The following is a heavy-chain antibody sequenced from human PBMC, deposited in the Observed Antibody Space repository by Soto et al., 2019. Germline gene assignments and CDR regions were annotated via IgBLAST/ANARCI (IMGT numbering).Heavy chain of an antibody. D-gene: IGHD3-10*01. J-gene: IGHJ4*02. CDR2: TRPNNGNT. CDR3: VRALDGSGSYYTDY. CDR1: GYTFSIYG. V-gene: IGHV1-18*01. Sequence: QVQLVQSGAEVKKPGASVKVSCKASGYTFSIYGINWVRQAPGQGLEWMGWTRPNNGNTKYAQNLQGRVTMTTDTSTSTAYMELRSLRPDDTAVYYCVRALDGSGSYYTDYWGQGTLVTVSS.